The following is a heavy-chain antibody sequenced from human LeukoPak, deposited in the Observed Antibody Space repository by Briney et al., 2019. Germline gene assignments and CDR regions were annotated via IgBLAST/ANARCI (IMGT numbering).Heavy chain of an antibody. V-gene: IGHV4-59*08. J-gene: IGHJ4*02. CDR1: GGSISSYY. D-gene: IGHD3-22*01. CDR2: IYYSGST. CDR3: ARVGAYYYDSSGSTGYFDY. Sequence: SETLSLTCTVSGGSISSYYWSWIRQPPGKGLEWIGYIYYSGSTYYNPSLKSRVTISVDTSKNQFSLKLSSVTAADTAVYYCARVGAYYYDSSGSTGYFDYWGQGTLVTVSS.